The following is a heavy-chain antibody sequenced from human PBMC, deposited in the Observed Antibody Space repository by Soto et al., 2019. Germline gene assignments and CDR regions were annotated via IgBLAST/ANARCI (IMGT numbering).Heavy chain of an antibody. Sequence: QVQLVQSGAEVKKPGSSVKVSCKASGGTFSSYTISWVRQAPGQCLEWMVRIIPILGIANYAQKFQGRVTTNADKATSTDYMELSSLRSEDTAVYYCARDSDYYDSSGYYYFFDYWGQGTLVTVSS. J-gene: IGHJ4*02. D-gene: IGHD3-22*01. CDR3: ARDSDYYDSSGYYYFFDY. CDR2: IIPILGIA. CDR1: GGTFSSYT. V-gene: IGHV1-69*08.